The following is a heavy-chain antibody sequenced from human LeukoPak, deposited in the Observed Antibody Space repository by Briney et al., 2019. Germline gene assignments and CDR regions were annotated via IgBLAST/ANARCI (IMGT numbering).Heavy chain of an antibody. CDR2: IYYTGTT. CDR3: ARDLAVTTTLGSWFDP. Sequence: SETLSLTCTVSGGSISINNNYWVWIRQPPGKGLEWIGYIYYTGTTNYNPSLKSRVTISVDTSKNRFSLRLSSVTAADTAVYYCARDLAVTTTLGSWFDPWGQGSLVTVSS. CDR1: GGSISINNNY. D-gene: IGHD4-17*01. J-gene: IGHJ5*02. V-gene: IGHV4-61*01.